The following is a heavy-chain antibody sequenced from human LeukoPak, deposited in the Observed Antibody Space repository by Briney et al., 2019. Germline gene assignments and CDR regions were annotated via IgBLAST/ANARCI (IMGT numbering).Heavy chain of an antibody. D-gene: IGHD6-6*01. CDR1: GFTFSSYW. CDR2: IKQDGSQI. Sequence: GGSLRLSCAASGFTFSSYWMSWVRQAPGKGLQWVANIKQDGSQIYYVDSVKGRLAISRDNAKNSVYLQVNSLRAEDTAIYYCARIGYSSSSFDYWGQGTLVTVSS. CDR3: ARIGYSSSSFDY. J-gene: IGHJ4*02. V-gene: IGHV3-7*01.